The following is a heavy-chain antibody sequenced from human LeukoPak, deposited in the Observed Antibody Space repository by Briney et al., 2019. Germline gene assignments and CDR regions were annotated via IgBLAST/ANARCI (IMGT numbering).Heavy chain of an antibody. D-gene: IGHD4-17*01. CDR1: GFTFSNYA. CDR2: ITNSGGST. V-gene: IGHV3-23*01. Sequence: GGSLRLSCAASGFTFSNYAMSWVRQAPGKGLEWVSTITNSGGSTYYADSVKGRFTISRDNSKNTLYLQMNSLSAEDTAVYYCAKDLRGDYGALKEDWYFDLWGRGTLVTVSS. J-gene: IGHJ2*01. CDR3: AKDLRGDYGALKEDWYFDL.